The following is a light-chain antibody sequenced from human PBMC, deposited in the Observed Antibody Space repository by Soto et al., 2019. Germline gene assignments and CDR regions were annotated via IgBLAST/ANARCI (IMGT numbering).Light chain of an antibody. CDR2: GAS. J-gene: IGKJ2*01. V-gene: IGKV3-20*01. Sequence: EIVLTQSPGALSLSPGERATLSSRASQSVSSSYLAWYQQKPGQAPRLLIYGASGRATGIPDSFSGSGSGTDFTLTISRLEPEDFAVYYCQQYPGYTFGQGTKLEIK. CDR3: QQYPGYT. CDR1: QSVSSSY.